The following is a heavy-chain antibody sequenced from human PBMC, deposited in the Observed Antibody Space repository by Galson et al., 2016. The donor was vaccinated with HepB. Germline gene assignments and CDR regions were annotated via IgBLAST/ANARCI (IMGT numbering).Heavy chain of an antibody. D-gene: IGHD1-26*01. J-gene: IGHJ4*02. Sequence: ALVKPTQTLTLTCTFSGLSLSTSGMRVSWIRQPPGKALEWLARIDWDDDKFYSPYMKTRLTISKDTSKNQVVLTLTNMDPVDTATYYCARMMWADNDYYFDSWGQGTLVTVSS. V-gene: IGHV2-70*04. CDR2: IDWDDDK. CDR1: GLSLSTSGMR. CDR3: ARMMWADNDYYFDS.